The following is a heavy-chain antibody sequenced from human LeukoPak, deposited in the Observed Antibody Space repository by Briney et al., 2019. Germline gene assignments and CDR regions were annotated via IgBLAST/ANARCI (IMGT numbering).Heavy chain of an antibody. CDR1: GYTFISYG. Sequence: GASVKVSCKASGYTFISYGISWVRQAPGQGLEWMGWISGYNGNTNYAQNLQGRVTMTTDTSTSTAYMELRSLRYDDTAVYYCARGLGVVTAQSEQPKPRYFDLWGRGTQVTVSS. CDR2: ISGYNGNT. CDR3: ARGLGVVTAQSEQPKPRYFDL. V-gene: IGHV1-18*01. D-gene: IGHD2-21*02. J-gene: IGHJ2*01.